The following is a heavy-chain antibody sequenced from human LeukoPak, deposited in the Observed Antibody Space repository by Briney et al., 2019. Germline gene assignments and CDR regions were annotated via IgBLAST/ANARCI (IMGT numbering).Heavy chain of an antibody. D-gene: IGHD6-13*01. V-gene: IGHV3-23*01. Sequence: GGSLRLSCAASGFTFTSYAMSWVRQAPGKGLEWVSAISGSGGSTYYADSVKGRFTISRDNSRNTLYLQMNSLRAEDTAVYYCAKPRPSYSSSWYDHWGQGTLVTVSS. J-gene: IGHJ5*02. CDR1: GFTFTSYA. CDR2: ISGSGGST. CDR3: AKPRPSYSSSWYDH.